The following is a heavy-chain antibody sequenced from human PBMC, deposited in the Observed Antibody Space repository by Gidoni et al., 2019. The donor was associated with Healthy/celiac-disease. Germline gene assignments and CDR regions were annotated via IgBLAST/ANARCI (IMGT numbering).Heavy chain of an antibody. CDR2: INPIFGTA. V-gene: IGHV1-69*01. J-gene: IGHJ6*02. D-gene: IGHD3-3*01. Sequence: QVQLVQSGAEVKKPGSSVKVSCQASGGTFSSSAISWVRQAPGQGLEWMGGINPIFGTANYAQKFQGRVTITADESTSTAYMELSSLRSEDTAVYYCARGNNFWTNIRYYYGMDVWGQGTTVTVSS. CDR1: GGTFSSSA. CDR3: ARGNNFWTNIRYYYGMDV.